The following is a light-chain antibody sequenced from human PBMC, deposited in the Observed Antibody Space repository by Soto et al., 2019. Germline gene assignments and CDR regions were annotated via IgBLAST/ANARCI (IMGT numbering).Light chain of an antibody. Sequence: SVLTQPASVSGSPGQSITISCTGTSSDVGSYNLVSWYQQHPGKAPKLMIYEVSKRPSGVSNRFSGSKSGNTASLTISGLQAEDEADYYCCSYAGSSTFYVFGTGTQLTVL. J-gene: IGLJ1*01. CDR1: SSDVGSYNL. CDR2: EVS. CDR3: CSYAGSSTFYV. V-gene: IGLV2-23*02.